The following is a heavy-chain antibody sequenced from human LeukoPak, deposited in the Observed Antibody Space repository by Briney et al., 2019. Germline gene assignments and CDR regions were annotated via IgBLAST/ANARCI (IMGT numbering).Heavy chain of an antibody. CDR1: GYTFTSYG. Sequence: ASVKVSCKASGYTFTSYGISWVRQAPGQGLEWMGWISAYNGNTNYAQKFQGRVTMTRDTSISTAYMELSRLGSDDTAVYYCARDNAHHYDFWSGYSYYYGMDVWGQGTTVTVSS. D-gene: IGHD3-3*01. CDR3: ARDNAHHYDFWSGYSYYYGMDV. CDR2: ISAYNGNT. J-gene: IGHJ6*02. V-gene: IGHV1-18*01.